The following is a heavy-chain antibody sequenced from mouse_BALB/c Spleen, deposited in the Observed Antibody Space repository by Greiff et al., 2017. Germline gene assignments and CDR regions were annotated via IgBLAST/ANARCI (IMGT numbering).Heavy chain of an antibody. Sequence: VQLQQSGPELEKPGASVKISCKASGYSFTGYNMNWVKQSNGKSLEWIGNIDPYYGGTSYNQKFKGKATLTVDKSSSTAYMQLKSLTSEDSAVCYCVYGSSYDYAMDYWGQGTSVTVSS. J-gene: IGHJ4*01. CDR2: IDPYYGGT. CDR3: VYGSSYDYAMDY. V-gene: IGHV1-39*01. D-gene: IGHD1-1*01. CDR1: GYSFTGYN.